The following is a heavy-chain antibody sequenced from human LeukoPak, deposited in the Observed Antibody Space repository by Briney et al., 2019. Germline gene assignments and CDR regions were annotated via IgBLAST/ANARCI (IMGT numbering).Heavy chain of an antibody. Sequence: ASETLSLTCTVSGGSISNYYWSWIRQPPGKGLEWTGYIYYSGSTNYNPSLKSRVTISVDTSKNQFSLKLSSVTAADTAVYSCAGHTAEKYNWFDRWGQGTLVTVSS. CDR2: IYYSGST. V-gene: IGHV4-59*08. J-gene: IGHJ5*02. D-gene: IGHD5-24*01. CDR1: GGSISNYY. CDR3: AGHTAEKYNWFDR.